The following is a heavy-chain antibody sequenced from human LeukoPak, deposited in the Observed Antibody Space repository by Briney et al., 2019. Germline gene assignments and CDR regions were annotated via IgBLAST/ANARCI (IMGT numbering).Heavy chain of an antibody. V-gene: IGHV1-2*02. CDR3: ARVLSNVDPDWYFDL. CDR1: GYTFTDYY. Sequence: ASVKVSCKASGYTFTDYYIHWVRQAPGEGLEWMGWINPNRGVADYSQKFQDRVTMTRDTSISTAYMELSRLRCDDTAFYYCARVLSNVDPDWYFDLWGRGTLVTVSS. CDR2: INPNRGVA. J-gene: IGHJ2*01. D-gene: IGHD3/OR15-3a*01.